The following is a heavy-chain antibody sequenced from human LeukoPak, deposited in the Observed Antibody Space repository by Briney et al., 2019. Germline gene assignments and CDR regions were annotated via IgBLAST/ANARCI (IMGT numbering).Heavy chain of an antibody. CDR1: GFTFGDYY. Sequence: KPGGSLRLSCAASGFTFGDYYMSWIRQTPGKGLEWVSYISTSGTTIHYADSVKGRFTISRDNAKNSLYLQMNSLRAEDTAVYYCAKDFGHCSGGSCYSPFNFDYWGQGTLVTVSS. V-gene: IGHV3-11*04. J-gene: IGHJ4*02. CDR2: ISTSGTTI. CDR3: AKDFGHCSGGSCYSPFNFDY. D-gene: IGHD2-15*01.